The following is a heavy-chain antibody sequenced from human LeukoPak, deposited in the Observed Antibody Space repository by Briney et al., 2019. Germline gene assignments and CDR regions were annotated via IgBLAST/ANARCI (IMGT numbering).Heavy chain of an antibody. D-gene: IGHD3-10*01. CDR3: AKDKAGSPNYYFDY. J-gene: IGHJ4*02. V-gene: IGHV3-23*01. CDR1: GCTFSSSA. Sequence: GGSLRLSCAASGCTFSSSAMSWVRQVPGKGLEWVSGISASGGSTYYADSVKGRFTISRDNTKNTLYLQMNSLRAEDTAVYYCAKDKAGSPNYYFDYWGQGTLVTVSS. CDR2: ISASGGST.